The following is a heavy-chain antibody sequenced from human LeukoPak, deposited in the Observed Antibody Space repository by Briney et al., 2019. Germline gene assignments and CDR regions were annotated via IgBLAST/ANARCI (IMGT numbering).Heavy chain of an antibody. CDR1: GGSISSSNW. J-gene: IGHJ4*02. Sequence: SETLSLTCAVSGGSISSSNWWSWVRQPPGKGLEWIGEIYHSGSTNYNPSLKSRVTISVDKSKNQFSLKLSSVTAADTAVYYCASRVDSSGWFPFDYWGQGTLVTVSS. CDR2: IYHSGST. CDR3: ASRVDSSGWFPFDY. D-gene: IGHD6-19*01. V-gene: IGHV4-4*02.